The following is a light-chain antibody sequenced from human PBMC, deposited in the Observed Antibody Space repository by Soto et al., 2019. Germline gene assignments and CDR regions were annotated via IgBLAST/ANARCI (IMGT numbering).Light chain of an antibody. CDR2: NVS. J-gene: IGLJ1*01. CDR3: SSYTSSNTYV. V-gene: IGLV2-14*03. Sequence: QSALAQPASVSGSPGQSIAISCTGTSSDVGGYNSVSWYQQHPGKAPKLMIYNVSNRPSGVSDRFSGSKSGNMASLTISGLQAEDEADYYCSSYTSSNTYVFGTGTKVTVL. CDR1: SSDVGGYNS.